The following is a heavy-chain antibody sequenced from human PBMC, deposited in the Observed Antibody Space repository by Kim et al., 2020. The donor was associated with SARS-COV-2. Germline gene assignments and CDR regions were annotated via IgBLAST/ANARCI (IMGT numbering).Heavy chain of an antibody. CDR1: GFTVSSNY. D-gene: IGHD6-13*01. Sequence: GGSLRLSCAASGFTVSSNYMSWVRQAPGKGLEWVSVIYSGGSTYYADSVKGRFTISRDNSKNTLYLQMNSLRAEDTAVYYCARHEPYSSSWYLDAFDIWGQWTMVTVSS. CDR2: IYSGGST. V-gene: IGHV3-53*01. J-gene: IGHJ3*02. CDR3: ARHEPYSSSWYLDAFDI.